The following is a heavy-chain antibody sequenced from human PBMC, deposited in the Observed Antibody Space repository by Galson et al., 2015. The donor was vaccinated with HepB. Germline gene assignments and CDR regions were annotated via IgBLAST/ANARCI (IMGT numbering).Heavy chain of an antibody. CDR1: GYTFTSYG. CDR3: AGDRRALYYYDSSGYSLQH. D-gene: IGHD3-22*01. CDR2: ISAYNGST. V-gene: IGHV1-18*01. Sequence: SVKVSCKASGYTFTSYGISWVRQAPGQGLEWMGWISAYNGSTNYAQKLQGRVAMTTDTSTSTAYMELRSLRSDDTAVYYCAGDRRALYYYDSSGYSLQHWGQGTLVTVSS. J-gene: IGHJ1*01.